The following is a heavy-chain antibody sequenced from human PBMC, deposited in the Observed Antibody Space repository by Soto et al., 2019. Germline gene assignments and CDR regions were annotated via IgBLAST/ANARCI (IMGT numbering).Heavy chain of an antibody. J-gene: IGHJ3*02. CDR1: GFTFSGQW. Sequence: EVQLVESGGGLVQPGGSLRLSCAASGFTFSGQWMYWVRQAPGKGLVWVSRIDGNGRTTDYADSVKGRFTISRDNAKNTLFLQMNSLRGEDTAVYYCAAAMVRGSPKRAFEIWGQGTKVIVS. V-gene: IGHV3-74*01. CDR3: AAAMVRGSPKRAFEI. D-gene: IGHD3-10*01. CDR2: IDGNGRTT.